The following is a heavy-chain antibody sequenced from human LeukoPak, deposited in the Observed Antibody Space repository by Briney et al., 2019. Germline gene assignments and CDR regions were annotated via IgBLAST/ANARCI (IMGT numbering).Heavy chain of an antibody. Sequence: QPGGSLRLSCAASGFTFSSYDMSWVRQAPGKGLEWVSAISGSGGSTYHADSVKGRFTISRDNSKNMLYLQMNSLRAEDTAVYYCAKANSMARGPLYYYYGMDVWGQGTTVTVSS. J-gene: IGHJ6*02. CDR3: AKANSMARGPLYYYYGMDV. CDR2: ISGSGGST. D-gene: IGHD3-10*01. CDR1: GFTFSSYD. V-gene: IGHV3-23*01.